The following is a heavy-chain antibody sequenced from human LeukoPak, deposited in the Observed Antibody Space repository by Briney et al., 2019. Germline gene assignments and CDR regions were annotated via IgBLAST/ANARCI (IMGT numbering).Heavy chain of an antibody. V-gene: IGHV1-46*01. CDR3: ARDKEGFTGQPDAFDI. CDR2: INPSGGST. Sequence: GASVKVSCKASGYTFTSYYMHWVRQAPGQGLEWMGIINPSGGSTSYAQKFQGRVTMTRDTSTSTVYMELSSLRSEDTAVYYCARDKEGFTGQPDAFDIWGQGTKVTVSS. J-gene: IGHJ3*02. CDR1: GYTFTSYY. D-gene: IGHD1-1*01.